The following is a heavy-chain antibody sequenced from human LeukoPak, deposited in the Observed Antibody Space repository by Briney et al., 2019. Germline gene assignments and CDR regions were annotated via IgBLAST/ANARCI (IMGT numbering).Heavy chain of an antibody. Sequence: GGSLRLSCAASGFTFSSYILNWVRQAPGKGLEWVSYISSTSSTIYYADSVRGRFTISRDNSKNTLYVQMNSLRAEDTAVYYCAVGSYYFDYWGQGTLVTVSS. V-gene: IGHV3-48*04. CDR3: AVGSYYFDY. CDR2: ISSTSSTI. J-gene: IGHJ4*02. D-gene: IGHD3-10*01. CDR1: GFTFSSYI.